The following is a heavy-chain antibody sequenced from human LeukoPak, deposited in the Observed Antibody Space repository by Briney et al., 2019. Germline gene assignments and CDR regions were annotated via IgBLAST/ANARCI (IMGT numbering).Heavy chain of an antibody. CDR1: GFTFSSYA. J-gene: IGHJ4*02. D-gene: IGHD4-17*01. CDR2: ISGSGSST. CDR3: TRDPTVTTSDC. V-gene: IGHV3-23*01. Sequence: GGSLRLSCAASGFTFSSYAMSWVRQAPGKGLEWVSAISGSGSSTYYADSVKGRFTISRDSSKNTLYLQMNSLRADDTTVYYCTRDPTVTTSDCWGQGTLVTVSS.